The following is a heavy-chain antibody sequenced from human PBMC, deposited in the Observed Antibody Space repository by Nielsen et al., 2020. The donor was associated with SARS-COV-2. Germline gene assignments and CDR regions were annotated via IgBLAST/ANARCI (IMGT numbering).Heavy chain of an antibody. CDR3: ARAKRYSSSWTDY. D-gene: IGHD6-13*01. V-gene: IGHV1-8*02. Sequence: ASVKVSCKASGYTFTSYGISWVRQAPGQGLEWMGWMNPNSGNTGYAQKFQGRVTMTRNTSISTAYMELSSLRSEDTAVYYCARAKRYSSSWTDYWGQGTLVTVSS. CDR2: MNPNSGNT. CDR1: GYTFTSYG. J-gene: IGHJ4*02.